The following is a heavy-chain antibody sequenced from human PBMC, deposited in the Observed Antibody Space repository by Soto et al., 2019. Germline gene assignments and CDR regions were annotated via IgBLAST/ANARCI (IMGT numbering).Heavy chain of an antibody. CDR2: MNPNSGNT. V-gene: IGHV1-8*01. CDR3: ARDTYCSSTSCPPHYYYYGMDV. J-gene: IGHJ6*02. CDR1: GYTFTSYD. Sequence: QVPLVQSGAEVKKPGASVKVSCKASGYTFTSYDITWVRQATGQGLEWMGWMNPNSGNTGYAQKFQGRVTMTRNTSISTAYMELSRLRSDDTAVYYCARDTYCSSTSCPPHYYYYGMDVWGQGTTVTGCS. D-gene: IGHD2-2*01.